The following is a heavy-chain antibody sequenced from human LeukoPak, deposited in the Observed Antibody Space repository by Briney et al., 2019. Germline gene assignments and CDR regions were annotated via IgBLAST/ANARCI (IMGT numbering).Heavy chain of an antibody. CDR1: GGSISSGGYY. V-gene: IGHV4-30-2*01. Sequence: SETLSLTCTVSGGSISSGGYYWSWIRQPPGKGLEWIGYIYHSGSTYYNPSLKSRVTISVDRSKNQFSLELSSVTAADTAVYYCARWYYDSSGYDYYYYYYMDVWGKGTTVTVSS. J-gene: IGHJ6*03. D-gene: IGHD3-22*01. CDR2: IYHSGST. CDR3: ARWYYDSSGYDYYYYYYMDV.